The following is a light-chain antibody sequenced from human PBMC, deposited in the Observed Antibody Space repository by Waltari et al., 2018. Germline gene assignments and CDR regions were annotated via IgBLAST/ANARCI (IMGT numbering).Light chain of an antibody. CDR3: QSYDTTLSAVV. V-gene: IGLV1-40*01. CDR2: SFS. CDR1: KSHIGDHVN. J-gene: IGLJ2*01. Sequence: QSVLTQPPSVSGAPGQRVTISCSGNKSHIGDHVNVPWYQQVPGPAPRLLLHSFSNRPSGVSDRFSGFKSGASASLVITGLQAEDEAMYYCQSYDTTLSAVVFGGGTRLTV.